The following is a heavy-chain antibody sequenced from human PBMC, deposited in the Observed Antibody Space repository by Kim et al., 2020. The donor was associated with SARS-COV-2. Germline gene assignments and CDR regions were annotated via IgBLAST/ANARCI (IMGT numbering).Heavy chain of an antibody. D-gene: IGHD2-2*01. CDR2: IKSKTDGGTT. CDR1: GFTFSNAW. V-gene: IGHV3-15*01. Sequence: GGSLRLSCAASGFTFSNAWMSWVRQAPGKGLEWVGRIKSKTDGGTTDYAAPVKGRFTISRDDSKNTLYLQMNSLKTEDTAVYYCTTFDIVVVPAATHFDYWGQGTLVTVSS. J-gene: IGHJ4*02. CDR3: TTFDIVVVPAATHFDY.